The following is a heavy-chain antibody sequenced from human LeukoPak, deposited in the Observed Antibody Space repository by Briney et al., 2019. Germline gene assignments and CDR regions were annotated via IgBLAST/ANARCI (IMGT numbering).Heavy chain of an antibody. CDR2: ISDDGSNK. J-gene: IGHJ3*02. V-gene: IGHV3-30*04. CDR3: ARDGDSSWYPDAFDI. CDR1: GFTFSSYA. D-gene: IGHD6-13*01. Sequence: GGSLRLSCAASGFTFSSYAMHWVRQAPGKGLEWVAVISDDGSNKYYADSVKGRFTISRDNSKNTLYLQMNSLRAEDTAVYYCARDGDSSWYPDAFDIWGQGTMVTVSS.